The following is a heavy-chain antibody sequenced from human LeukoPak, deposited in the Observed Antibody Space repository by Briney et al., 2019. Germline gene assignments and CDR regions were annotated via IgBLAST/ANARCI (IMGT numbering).Heavy chain of an antibody. CDR3: ATAEDSSGYYLPGRAFDI. J-gene: IGHJ3*02. Sequence: ASVTVSCKVSGYTLTELSMHWVRQAPGKGLEWMGGFDPEDGETIYAQKFQGRVTMTEDTSTDTAYMELSSLRSEDTAVYYCATAEDSSGYYLPGRAFDIWGQGTMVTVSS. V-gene: IGHV1-24*01. CDR2: FDPEDGET. D-gene: IGHD3-22*01. CDR1: GYTLTELS.